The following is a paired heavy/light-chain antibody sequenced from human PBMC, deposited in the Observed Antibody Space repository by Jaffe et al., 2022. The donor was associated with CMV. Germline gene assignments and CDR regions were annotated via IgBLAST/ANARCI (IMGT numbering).Light chain of an antibody. CDR2: GAS. CDR3: QHYGSSPLT. V-gene: IGKV3-20*01. J-gene: IGKJ4*01. Sequence: EIVLTQSPGTLSLSPGERATLSCRASQSVSSTYLAWYQQKPGQAPRLLIFGASSRAAGIPDRFSGSGSGTDFTLTISRLEPEDFAVYYCQHYGSSPLTFGGGTKVEIK. CDR1: QSVSSTY.
Heavy chain of an antibody. CDR2: ISGNGGST. CDR3: AKDRPLRGGSYRPYYFDC. D-gene: IGHD1-26*01. CDR1: GFTFSSYV. Sequence: EVQLVESGGGLVQPGGSLRLSCAASGFTFSSYVMSWVRQAPGKGLEWVSGISGNGGSTYYADSVKGRFTISRDNSKNTLYLQMNSLRAEDTAVYYCAKDRPLRGGSYRPYYFDCWGQGTLVTVSS. V-gene: IGHV3-23*04. J-gene: IGHJ4*02.